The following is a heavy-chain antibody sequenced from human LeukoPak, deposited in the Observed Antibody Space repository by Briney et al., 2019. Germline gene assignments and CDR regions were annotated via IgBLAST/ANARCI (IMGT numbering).Heavy chain of an antibody. Sequence: PGRSLRLSCAASGFTFDDYAMHWVRQAPGKGLEWVSGISWNSGSIGYADSVKGRFTISRDNAKNSLYLQMNSLRAEDTALCYCAKDISSGWLNGMDVWGQGTTVTVSS. CDR2: ISWNSGSI. V-gene: IGHV3-9*01. J-gene: IGHJ6*02. CDR1: GFTFDDYA. CDR3: AKDISSGWLNGMDV. D-gene: IGHD6-19*01.